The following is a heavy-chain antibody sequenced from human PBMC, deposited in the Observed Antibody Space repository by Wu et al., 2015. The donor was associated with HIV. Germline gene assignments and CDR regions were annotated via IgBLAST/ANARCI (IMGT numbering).Heavy chain of an antibody. V-gene: IGHV1-2*02. CDR3: ARGGVVLPPAITYYYYYYMDV. CDR1: GGTFRSYG. CDR2: INPNSGGT. D-gene: IGHD2-2*01. Sequence: QVQLVQSGAEMKKPGSSVKVSCKASGGTFRSYGVSWVRQAPGQGLEWMGWINPNSGGTNYAQKFQGRVTMTRDTSISTAYMDLSRLKSDDTAVYYCARGGVVLPPAITYYYYYYMDVWAKGPRSPSP. J-gene: IGHJ6*03.